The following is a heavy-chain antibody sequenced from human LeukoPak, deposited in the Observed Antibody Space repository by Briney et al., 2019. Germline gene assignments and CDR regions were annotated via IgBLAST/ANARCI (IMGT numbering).Heavy chain of an antibody. J-gene: IGHJ3*02. CDR1: GYTFTSYY. V-gene: IGHV1-46*01. Sequence: ASVKVSCKASGYTFTSYYMHWVRQAPGQGLEWMGIINPSGGSTSYAQKFQGRVTMTRDTSTSTAYMELRSLRSDDTAVYYCAVLGGSYGADAFDIWGQGTMVTVSS. D-gene: IGHD1-26*01. CDR3: AVLGGSYGADAFDI. CDR2: INPSGGST.